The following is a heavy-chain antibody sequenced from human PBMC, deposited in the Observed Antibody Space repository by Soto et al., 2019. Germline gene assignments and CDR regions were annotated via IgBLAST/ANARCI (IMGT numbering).Heavy chain of an antibody. CDR2: IIPIFGTA. CDR3: ASGIAVAELEPNYYYGMDV. D-gene: IGHD6-19*01. V-gene: IGHV1-69*01. Sequence: QVQLVQSGAEVKKPGSSVKVSCKASGGTFSSYAISWVRQAPGQGLEWMGGIIPIFGTANYEQKFQGRVTITADESTSTAYMELSSLRSEDTAVYYCASGIAVAELEPNYYYGMDVWGQGTTVTVSS. J-gene: IGHJ6*02. CDR1: GGTFSSYA.